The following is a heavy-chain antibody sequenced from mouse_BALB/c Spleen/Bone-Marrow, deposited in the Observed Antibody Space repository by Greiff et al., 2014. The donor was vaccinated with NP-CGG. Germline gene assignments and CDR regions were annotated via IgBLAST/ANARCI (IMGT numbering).Heavy chain of an antibody. D-gene: IGHD1-1*01. CDR3: ARRYYYYGSGDAMDY. V-gene: IGHV1S135*01. CDR1: GYAFTSYN. Sequence: EVQLQQSGPELVKPGASVKVSCKASGYAFTSYNMYRVKQSHGKSLEWIGYIDPYNGGTSYSQKFKGKATLTVDKSSSTAYMHLNSLTSEDSAVYYCARRYYYYGSGDAMDYWGQGTSVTVSS. J-gene: IGHJ4*01. CDR2: IDPYNGGT.